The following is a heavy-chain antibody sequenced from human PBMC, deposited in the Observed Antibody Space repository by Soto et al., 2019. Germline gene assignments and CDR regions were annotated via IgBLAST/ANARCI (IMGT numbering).Heavy chain of an antibody. CDR2: IIPNFPTP. J-gene: IGHJ6*02. Sequence: QVQLVQSGAEVKKPGSSVTVSCKASGGTFGNSAISWVRQAPGQGLEWMGGIIPNFPTPDYAQKFQGRVTITADESTSTAPMELTSLRSEDTAVYYCARDKDRQQLGGNYYYGIDVWGQGTTVTVSS. V-gene: IGHV1-69*12. D-gene: IGHD3-3*02. CDR3: ARDKDRQQLGGNYYYGIDV. CDR1: GGTFGNSA.